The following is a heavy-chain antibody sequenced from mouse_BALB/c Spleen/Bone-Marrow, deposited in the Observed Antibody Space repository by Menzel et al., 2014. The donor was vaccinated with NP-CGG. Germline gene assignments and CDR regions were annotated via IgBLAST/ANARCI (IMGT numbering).Heavy chain of an antibody. D-gene: IGHD2-4*01. CDR1: GDSITSGY. Sequence: VQLQQPGPSLVKPSQTLSLTCSVTGDSITSGYWNWVRKFPGNKLEYMGYISYSGSTYYNPSLKSRISITRDTSKNQYYLQMNSVTTEDTATYYCARYKGYYDHDGDYFDYWGQGTTLTVSS. CDR3: ARYKGYYDHDGDYFDY. CDR2: ISYSGST. J-gene: IGHJ2*01. V-gene: IGHV3-8*02.